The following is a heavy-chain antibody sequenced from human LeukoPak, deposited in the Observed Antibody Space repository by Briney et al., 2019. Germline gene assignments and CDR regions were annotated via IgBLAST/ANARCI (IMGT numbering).Heavy chain of an antibody. CDR1: GGSISSYY. D-gene: IGHD6-19*01. CDR3: AGGLYSSGWLFDY. Sequence: SETLSLTCSVSGGSISSYYWSWVRQPPGKGLEWIGYIYYSGSTNYNPSLKSRVTISVDTSKNQFSLKLSSVTAADTAVYYCAGGLYSSGWLFDYWGQGTLVTVAS. J-gene: IGHJ4*02. V-gene: IGHV4-59*08. CDR2: IYYSGST.